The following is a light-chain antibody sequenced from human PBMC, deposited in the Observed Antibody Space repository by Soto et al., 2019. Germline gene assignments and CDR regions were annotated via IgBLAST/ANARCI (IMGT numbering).Light chain of an antibody. CDR1: QSVRTSD. V-gene: IGKV3-20*01. Sequence: VVLTQSPGTLSLSPGERATLSCRASQSVRTSDVTWYEHQPGQAPRLLIYGAFNRATDIPDRFSGSGSGTDFTLTISRLEAEDFAVYYCQHCGNSRYTFGQGTRLEIK. CDR3: QHCGNSRYT. CDR2: GAF. J-gene: IGKJ2*01.